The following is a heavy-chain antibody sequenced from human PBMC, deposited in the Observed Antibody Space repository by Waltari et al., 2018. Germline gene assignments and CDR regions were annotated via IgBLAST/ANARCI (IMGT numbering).Heavy chain of an antibody. V-gene: IGHV4-39*07. CDR1: GGSISSSSYY. J-gene: IGHJ3*02. CDR3: ARDCRSIQAKDNDAFDI. D-gene: IGHD3-3*01. CDR2: IYYSGST. Sequence: QLQLQESGPGLVKPSETLSLTCTVSGGSISSSSYYWGWIRQPPGKGLEWIGSIYYSGSTYYNPSLKSRVTISVDTSKNQFSLKLSSVTAADTAVYYCARDCRSIQAKDNDAFDIWGQGTMVTVSS.